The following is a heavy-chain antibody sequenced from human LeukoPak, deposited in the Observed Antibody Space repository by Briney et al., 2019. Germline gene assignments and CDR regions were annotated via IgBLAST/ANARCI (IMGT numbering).Heavy chain of an antibody. CDR2: INPGKNNT. CDR1: GYTFTRYG. J-gene: IGHJ5*02. CDR3: ARDMRRSRARWENLGFDP. V-gene: IGHV1-18*01. Sequence: GASVKVSCKASGYTFTRYGISWVRQAPGQGLEWMGIINPGKNNTHYAQKFQGRVTMTTDTSTSTAYMELRSLRYDDTAVYYCARDMRRSRARWENLGFDPWGQGTQVTVSS. D-gene: IGHD1-26*01.